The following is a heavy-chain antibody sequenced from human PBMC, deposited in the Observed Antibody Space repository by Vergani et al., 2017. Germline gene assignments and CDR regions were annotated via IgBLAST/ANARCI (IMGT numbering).Heavy chain of an antibody. D-gene: IGHD5-18*01. CDR1: GTSISGSNDY. J-gene: IGHJ4*02. CDR2: IFYTGTS. V-gene: IGHV4-39*01. Sequence: QLQLQESGPGLLKPSETLSLTCSVSGTSISGSNDYWGWIRQPPGKGLEWIGSIFYTGTSYYNPYLESRATNAVDKSKNQFSLKPKSVTAADTAVYYCARQFWGGGGYRFDHWGQGTLVTVSS. CDR3: ARQFWGGGGYRFDH.